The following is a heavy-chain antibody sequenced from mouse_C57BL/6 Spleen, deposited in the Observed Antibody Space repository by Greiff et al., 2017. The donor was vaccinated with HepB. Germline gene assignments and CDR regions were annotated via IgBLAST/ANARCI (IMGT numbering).Heavy chain of an antibody. CDR1: GYSITSGYY. V-gene: IGHV3-6*01. CDR2: ISYDGSN. CDR3: ARDGPGGGTNY. J-gene: IGHJ2*01. Sequence: EVQLQQSGPGLVKPSQSLSLTCSVTGYSITSGYYWNWIRQFPGNKLEWMGYISYDGSNNYNPSLKNRISITRDTSKNQFFLKLNSVTTEDTATYYCARDGPGGGTNYWGQGTTLTVSS. D-gene: IGHD4-1*01.